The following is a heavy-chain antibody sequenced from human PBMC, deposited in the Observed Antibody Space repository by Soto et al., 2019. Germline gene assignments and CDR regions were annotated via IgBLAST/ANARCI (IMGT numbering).Heavy chain of an antibody. CDR1: EFTFSSYS. V-gene: IGHV3-21*01. CDR2: ISSSSSYI. Sequence: RGSLRLSCTASEFTFSSYSMNWVRQPPGKGIEWVSSISSSSSYIDYADSVKGRFTISRDNAKNSLSLQMSSLGAEDAAVYYCTKVDDWKIRDYYYYGMDVWGQGTTVTVTS. J-gene: IGHJ6*02. D-gene: IGHD1-1*01. CDR3: TKVDDWKIRDYYYYGMDV.